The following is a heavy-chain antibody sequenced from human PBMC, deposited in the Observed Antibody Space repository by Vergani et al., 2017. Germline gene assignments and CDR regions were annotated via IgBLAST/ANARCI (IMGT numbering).Heavy chain of an antibody. Sequence: QVQLVQSGAEVKKPGASVKVSCKASGGTFSSYAISWVRQAPGQGLEWMGRIIPILGIANYAQKFQGRVTITADKSTSTAYMELSSLRSEDTAVYYCAIRAAAGNSNWFDPWGQGTLVTVSS. CDR2: IIPILGIA. D-gene: IGHD6-13*01. CDR3: AIRAAAGNSNWFDP. J-gene: IGHJ5*02. CDR1: GGTFSSYA. V-gene: IGHV1-69*04.